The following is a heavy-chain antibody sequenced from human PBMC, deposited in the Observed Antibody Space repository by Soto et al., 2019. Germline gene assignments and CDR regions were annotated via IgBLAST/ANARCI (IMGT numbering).Heavy chain of an antibody. J-gene: IGHJ4*02. V-gene: IGHV3-33*01. CDR1: GFTFSSYG. CDR2: IWYDGSNK. CDR3: AREGRSYYDSSGYSEYYFDY. Sequence: ESGGGVVQPGRSLRLSCAASGFTFSSYGMHWVRQAPGKGLEWVAVIWYDGSNKYYADSVKGRFTISRDNSKNTLYLQMNSLRAEDTAVYYCAREGRSYYDSSGYSEYYFDYWGQGTLVTVSS. D-gene: IGHD3-22*01.